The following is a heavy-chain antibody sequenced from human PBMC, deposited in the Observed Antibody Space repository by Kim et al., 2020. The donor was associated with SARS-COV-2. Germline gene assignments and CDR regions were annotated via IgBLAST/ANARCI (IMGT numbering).Heavy chain of an antibody. D-gene: IGHD3-16*02. CDR1: GFTFSSYG. Sequence: GGSLGLSCAASGFTFSSYGMHWVRQAPGKGLEWVAVISYDGSNKYYADSVKGRFTISRDNSKNTLYLQMNSLRAEDTAVYYCAIDIMITFGGVIPTDYYYYGMDVRGQGTTVTVSS. J-gene: IGHJ6*02. CDR2: ISYDGSNK. V-gene: IGHV3-30*03. CDR3: AIDIMITFGGVIPTDYYYYGMDV.